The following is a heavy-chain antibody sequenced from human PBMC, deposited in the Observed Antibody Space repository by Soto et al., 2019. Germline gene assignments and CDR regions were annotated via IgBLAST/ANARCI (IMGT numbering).Heavy chain of an antibody. V-gene: IGHV4-4*02. Sequence: QVQLQESGPGLVKPSGTLSLTCAVSGGSISSSNWWSWVRQPPGKGREWIGETYHSRSTNYNPSLKSRVTISVDKSKNQFSLKLSSVTAADTAVYYCARLYMVRGVMDWFDPWGQGTLVTVSS. D-gene: IGHD3-10*01. CDR2: TYHSRST. J-gene: IGHJ5*02. CDR1: GGSISSSNW. CDR3: ARLYMVRGVMDWFDP.